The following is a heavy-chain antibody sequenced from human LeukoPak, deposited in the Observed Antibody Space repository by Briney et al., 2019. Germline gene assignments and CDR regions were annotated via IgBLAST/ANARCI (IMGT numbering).Heavy chain of an antibody. Sequence: SETLSLTCAVYGGSFSGYYWSWIRQPPGKGLEWIGEINHSGSTNYNPPLKSRVTISVDTSKNQFSLKLSSVTAADTAVYYCARVGMDVWGQGTTVTASS. V-gene: IGHV4-34*01. J-gene: IGHJ6*02. CDR2: INHSGST. CDR1: GGSFSGYY. CDR3: ARVGMDV.